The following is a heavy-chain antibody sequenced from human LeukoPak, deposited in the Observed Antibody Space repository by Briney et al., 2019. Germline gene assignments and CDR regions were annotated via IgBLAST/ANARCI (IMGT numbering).Heavy chain of an antibody. V-gene: IGHV3-21*03. CDR1: GFTFSSYS. Sequence: GGSLRLSCAASGFTFSSYSMNRVRQAPGKGLEWVSSISSSSSYIYYADSVKGRFTISRDNAKNSLYLQMNSLRAEDTAVYYCARDWGAIAVAGRRSFTAFDIWGQGTMVTVSS. J-gene: IGHJ3*02. D-gene: IGHD6-19*01. CDR2: ISSSSSYI. CDR3: ARDWGAIAVAGRRSFTAFDI.